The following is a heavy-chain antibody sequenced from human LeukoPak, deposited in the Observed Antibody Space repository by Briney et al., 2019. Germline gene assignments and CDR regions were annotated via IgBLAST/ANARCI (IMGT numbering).Heavy chain of an antibody. CDR3: ARYVLLMDY. V-gene: IGHV3-11*01. CDR2: ISRDGNII. J-gene: IGHJ4*02. D-gene: IGHD3-16*01. CDR1: GFSFSDHH. Sequence: PGGSLRLSCAASGFSFSDHHMSWVRQVPGKGLEWLAYISRDGNIIVYADSVKGRFTISRDNAKQSVYLEMKSLRPEDTAVYYCARYVLLMDYWGQGTLVIVSS.